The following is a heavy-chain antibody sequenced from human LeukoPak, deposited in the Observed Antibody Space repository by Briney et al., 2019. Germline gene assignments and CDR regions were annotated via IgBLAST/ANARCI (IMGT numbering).Heavy chain of an antibody. V-gene: IGHV4-30-4*01. CDR1: GGSISSGDYY. CDR2: IYYSGST. J-gene: IGHJ5*02. Sequence: SETLSLTCTVSGGSISSGDYYWSWLRQPPGKGLEWIGYIYYSGSTYYNPSLKSRVTISVDTSKNQFSLKLSSVTAADTAVYYCARAWGSSWSPASNWFDPWGQGTLVTVSS. D-gene: IGHD6-13*01. CDR3: ARAWGSSWSPASNWFDP.